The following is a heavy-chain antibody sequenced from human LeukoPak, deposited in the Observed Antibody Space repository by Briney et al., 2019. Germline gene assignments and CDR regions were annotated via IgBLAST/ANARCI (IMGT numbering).Heavy chain of an antibody. J-gene: IGHJ3*02. CDR2: IYHSGST. V-gene: IGHV4-38-2*02. Sequence: SETLSLTCTVSGYSISSGYYWGWIRQPPGKGLEWIGSIYHSGSTYYNPSLKSRVTISVDTSKNQFSLKLSSVTAADTAVYYCARDISMLDAFDIWGQGTMVTVSS. D-gene: IGHD3-3*02. CDR1: GYSISSGYY. CDR3: ARDISMLDAFDI.